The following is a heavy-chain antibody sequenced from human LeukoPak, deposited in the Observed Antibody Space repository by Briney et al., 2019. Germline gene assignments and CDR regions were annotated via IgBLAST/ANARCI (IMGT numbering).Heavy chain of an antibody. Sequence: PSETLSLTCAVSDDSFSSHYWTWIRQPPGKGLEWIGYISYIGSANYNPSLKSRVTISIDTSKNQFSLKLSSVTAADTAVYYCARDLVTVTKGFDIWGQGTMVSVSS. V-gene: IGHV4-59*11. D-gene: IGHD4-17*01. CDR2: ISYIGSA. J-gene: IGHJ3*02. CDR3: ARDLVTVTKGFDI. CDR1: DDSFSSHY.